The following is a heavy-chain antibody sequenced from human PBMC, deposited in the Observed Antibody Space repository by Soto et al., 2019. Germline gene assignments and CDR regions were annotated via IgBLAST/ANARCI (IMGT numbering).Heavy chain of an antibody. CDR3: ARPSSWYQGDGWFDP. J-gene: IGHJ5*02. Sequence: ASVKVSCKASGYTFTSYGISWVRQAPGQGLEWMGWISAYNGNTNYAQKLQGRVTMTTDTSTSTAYMELRSLRSDDTAVYYCARPSSWYQGDGWFDPCGQGTLATVSS. CDR2: ISAYNGNT. D-gene: IGHD6-13*01. CDR1: GYTFTSYG. V-gene: IGHV1-18*01.